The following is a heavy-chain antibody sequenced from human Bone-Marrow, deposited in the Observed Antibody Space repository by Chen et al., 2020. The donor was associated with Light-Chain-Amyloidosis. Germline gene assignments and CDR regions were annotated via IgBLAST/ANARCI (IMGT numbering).Heavy chain of an antibody. CDR2: IKQDGSEK. J-gene: IGHJ4*02. V-gene: IGHV3-7*01. CDR1: GFTFSSYW. Sequence: EVQLVESGGGLVQPGGSLRLSCAASGFTFSSYWMSWVRQAPGKGLEWVTNIKQDGSEKYYVDSVKGRFTISRDNAKNSLYQQMNRLRAEDTAVYYCARSKNDSSGYSNDYWGQGTLVTVSS. CDR3: ARSKNDSSGYSNDY. D-gene: IGHD3-22*01.